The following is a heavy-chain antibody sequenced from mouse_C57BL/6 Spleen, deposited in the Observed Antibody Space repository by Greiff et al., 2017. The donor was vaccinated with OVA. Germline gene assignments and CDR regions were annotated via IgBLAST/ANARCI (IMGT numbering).Heavy chain of an antibody. CDR3: ARGGRPWYFDV. CDR2: ISSGSSTI. D-gene: IGHD3-3*01. V-gene: IGHV5-17*01. CDR1: GFTFSDYG. J-gene: IGHJ1*03. Sequence: DVKLVESGGGLVKPGGSLKLSCAASGFTFSDYGMHWVRQAPEKGLEWVAYISSGSSTIYYADTVKGRFTISRDNAKNTLFLQMTSLRSEDTAMYYCARGGRPWYFDVWGTGTTVTVSS.